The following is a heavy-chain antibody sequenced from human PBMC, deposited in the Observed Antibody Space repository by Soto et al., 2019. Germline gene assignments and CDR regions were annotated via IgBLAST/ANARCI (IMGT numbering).Heavy chain of an antibody. J-gene: IGHJ4*02. CDR2: INQDGDAK. V-gene: IGHV3-7*01. D-gene: IGHD4-4*01. CDR1: GFNFSAYW. CDR3: ASTRLHDY. Sequence: EVQLVESGGDLVQPGGSLRLSCAASGFNFSAYWMSWVRQAPGKGLEWVANINQDGDAKNYVDSVNGRFTISRDNAKNSLYLQMNSLRAEDRAMYYCASTRLHDYWGQGALVAVSS.